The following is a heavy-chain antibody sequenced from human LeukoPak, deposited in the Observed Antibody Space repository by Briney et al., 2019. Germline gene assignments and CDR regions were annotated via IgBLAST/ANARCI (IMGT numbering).Heavy chain of an antibody. CDR3: AGTGPRGRMDDIVVVVAASRVIDY. Sequence: PSETLSLTCAVYGGSFSGYYWSWIRQPPGKGLEWIGEINHSGSTNYNPSLKSRVTISVDTSKNQFSLKLNSVTAADTAVYYCAGTGPRGRMDDIVVVVAASRVIDYWGQGTLVTVSS. V-gene: IGHV4-34*01. J-gene: IGHJ4*02. CDR1: GGSFSGYY. CDR2: INHSGST. D-gene: IGHD2-15*01.